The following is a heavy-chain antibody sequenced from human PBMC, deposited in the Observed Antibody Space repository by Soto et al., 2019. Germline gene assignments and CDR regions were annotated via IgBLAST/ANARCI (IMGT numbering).Heavy chain of an antibody. CDR1: GFSFSRHS. CDR3: AYHSSAWFKPSFYFDY. CDR2: IGNDPSYL. V-gene: IGHV3-21*03. J-gene: IGHJ4*02. D-gene: IGHD6-13*01. Sequence: PGGFLRLSCEASGFSFSRHSMNWVRQAPGKGLEWVSSIGNDPSYLYYAGSVKGRFTISRDNAKNSLFLQMNSLKTEDTAVYYCAYHSSAWFKPSFYFDYWGQGTLVTVSS.